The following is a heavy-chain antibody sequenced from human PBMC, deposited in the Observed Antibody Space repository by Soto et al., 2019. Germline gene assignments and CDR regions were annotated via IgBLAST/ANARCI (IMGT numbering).Heavy chain of an antibody. Sequence: PSETLSLTCTVAGGSISRYYWSWIRQPPGKGLEWIGYIYYSGSTNYYPSLKSRVTISVDTSKNQSSLKLSSVTAADTAVYYCARHGGAYYYDRSCHHENYYFDYWGQGTLVTVSS. CDR2: IYYSGST. CDR1: GGSISRYY. D-gene: IGHD3-22*01. CDR3: ARHGGAYYYDRSCHHENYYFDY. V-gene: IGHV4-59*08. J-gene: IGHJ4*02.